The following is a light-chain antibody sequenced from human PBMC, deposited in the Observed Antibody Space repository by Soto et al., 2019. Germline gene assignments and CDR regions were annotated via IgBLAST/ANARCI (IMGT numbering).Light chain of an antibody. CDR2: GAS. CDR1: QSVSSSY. J-gene: IGKJ2*01. Sequence: EIVLTQSPGTLSLSPGERATLSCRASQSVSSSYLAWYQQKPGQAPRLLIYGASSSATGIPDRFSGSGSGTDFTLTISRLEPEDFAVYYCQQYGSSHTFGQGPKLEIK. V-gene: IGKV3-20*01. CDR3: QQYGSSHT.